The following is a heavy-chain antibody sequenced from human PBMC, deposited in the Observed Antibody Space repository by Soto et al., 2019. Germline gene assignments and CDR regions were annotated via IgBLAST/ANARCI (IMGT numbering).Heavy chain of an antibody. V-gene: IGHV5-10-1*01. CDR3: ARHYSGSSFMDV. CDR1: GYSFTNYW. D-gene: IGHD6-6*01. J-gene: IGHJ6*02. Sequence: GESLKISCTGSGYSFTNYWISWVRQMPGKRLEWMGEIDPRDSHANYSPSFQGHVTMSTDKSNGTASLHWSSLKASDSAMYYWARHYSGSSFMDVWGQGTTVTVSS. CDR2: IDPRDSHA.